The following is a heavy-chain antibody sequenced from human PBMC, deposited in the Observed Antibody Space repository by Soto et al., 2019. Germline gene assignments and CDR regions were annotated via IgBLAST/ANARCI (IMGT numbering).Heavy chain of an antibody. Sequence: ASVKVSCKASGYTFNYYGYIWVRQAPGQGLEWMGWISAYDGNTHYAQRFQGRVTMTTDTSTTTAYMELRSLRSDDTAVYYCARKGKGAPVDYWGQGTLVTVSS. J-gene: IGHJ4*02. CDR1: GYTFNYYG. V-gene: IGHV1-18*01. D-gene: IGHD6-13*01. CDR3: ARKGKGAPVDY. CDR2: ISAYDGNT.